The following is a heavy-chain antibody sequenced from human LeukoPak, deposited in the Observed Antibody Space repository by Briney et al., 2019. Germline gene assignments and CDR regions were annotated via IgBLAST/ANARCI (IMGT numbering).Heavy chain of an antibody. V-gene: IGHV3-11*04. Sequence: KPGGSLRLSCAASGFTFSDYYMSWIRQAPGKGLEWVSYISSSGSMISDADSVKGRFTISRDNAKKSLYLQMNSLRAEDTAVYYCAREMLAAVAAQSWGQGTLVTVSS. CDR1: GFTFSDYY. CDR3: AREMLAAVAAQS. D-gene: IGHD6-19*01. J-gene: IGHJ5*02. CDR2: ISSSGSMI.